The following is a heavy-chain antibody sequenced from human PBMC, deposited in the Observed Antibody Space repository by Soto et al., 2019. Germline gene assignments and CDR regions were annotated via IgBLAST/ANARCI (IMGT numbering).Heavy chain of an antibody. D-gene: IGHD6-13*01. CDR2: ISGSGDKT. J-gene: IGHJ4*02. CDR3: AKDGKIAAAGTWVKYFDY. CDR1: GYTFSSYS. Sequence: SCKASGYTFSSYSMSWVRQAPGKGLEWVSAISGSGDKTYYADSVKGRFTISRDNSKNTLYLQMNSLRAEDTAVYYCAKDGKIAAAGTWVKYFDYWGQGTLVTVSS. V-gene: IGHV3-23*01.